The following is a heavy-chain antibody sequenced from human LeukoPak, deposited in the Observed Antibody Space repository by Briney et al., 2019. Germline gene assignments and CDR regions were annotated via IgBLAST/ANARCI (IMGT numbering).Heavy chain of an antibody. CDR2: FHHSGST. Sequence: SETLSLTCTVSGDSISSGDYSWNWIRQPPGKGLEWIGYFHHSGSTYYNPSLKSRVTISVDRSKNQFSLKLTSVTAADTAVYYCARDGSIRGYYYGMDVWGQGTTVTVSS. J-gene: IGHJ6*02. V-gene: IGHV4-30-2*01. CDR1: GDSISSGDYS. CDR3: ARDGSIRGYYYGMDV. D-gene: IGHD1-26*01.